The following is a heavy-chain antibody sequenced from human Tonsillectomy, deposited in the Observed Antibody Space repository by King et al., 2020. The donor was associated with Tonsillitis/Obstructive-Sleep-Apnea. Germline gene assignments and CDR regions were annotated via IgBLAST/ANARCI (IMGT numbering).Heavy chain of an antibody. CDR3: ARAQNVWSAHFDD. J-gene: IGHJ4*02. D-gene: IGHD3-3*01. CDR2: LYYRGST. CDR1: GGSISSYY. V-gene: IGHV4-59*01. Sequence: VQLQESGPGLVKPSETLSLTCSVSGGSISSYYWNWIRQPPGKGLEWIGYLYYRGSTNYNPALKSRVTVSIDTSKNQFSLRLSSVTAADTAVYYCARAQNVWSAHFDDWGQGTLVSVSS.